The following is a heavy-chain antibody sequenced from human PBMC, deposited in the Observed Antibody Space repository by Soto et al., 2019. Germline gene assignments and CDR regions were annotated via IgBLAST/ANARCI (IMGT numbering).Heavy chain of an antibody. Sequence: GGSLRLSCAASGFSFSSYWMSWVRQAPGKGLEWVANIKQDGSEKYYVDSVKGRFTISRDNAKNSLYLQMNSLRAEDTAVYYCARGAPSEPYYEFWSGYRNWYDPWGQGTLVTVSS. J-gene: IGHJ5*02. D-gene: IGHD3-3*01. CDR2: IKQDGSEK. CDR1: GFSFSSYW. CDR3: ARGAPSEPYYEFWSGYRNWYDP. V-gene: IGHV3-7*01.